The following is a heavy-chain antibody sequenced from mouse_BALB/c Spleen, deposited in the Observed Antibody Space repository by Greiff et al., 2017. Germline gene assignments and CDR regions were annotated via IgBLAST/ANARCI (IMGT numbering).Heavy chain of an antibody. V-gene: IGHV5-9*03. J-gene: IGHJ2*01. CDR1: GFTFSSYT. CDR2: ISSGGGNT. D-gene: IGHD1-1*01. Sequence: DVHLVESGGGLVKPGGSLKLSCAASGFTFSSYTMSWVRQTPEKRLEWVATISSGGGNTYYPDSVKGRFAISRDNAKNNLYLQMSSLRSEDTALYYCARSFITTDYYFDYWGQGTTLTVSS. CDR3: ARSFITTDYYFDY.